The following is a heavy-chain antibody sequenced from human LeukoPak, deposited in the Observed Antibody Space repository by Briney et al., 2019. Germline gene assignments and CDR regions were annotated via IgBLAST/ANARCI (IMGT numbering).Heavy chain of an antibody. CDR1: GFTFSSYE. CDR2: ISGSGSNI. D-gene: IGHD6-19*01. CDR3: ARDTSGWYRWFDP. J-gene: IGHJ5*02. Sequence: PGGSLRLSCEAPGFTFSSYEMNWVRQAPGKGLEWVSYISGSGSNIHYADSVKGRFTISRDNAKNSLYLQMNSLRVEDTAVYYCARDTSGWYRWFDPWGQGTLVTVSS. V-gene: IGHV3-48*03.